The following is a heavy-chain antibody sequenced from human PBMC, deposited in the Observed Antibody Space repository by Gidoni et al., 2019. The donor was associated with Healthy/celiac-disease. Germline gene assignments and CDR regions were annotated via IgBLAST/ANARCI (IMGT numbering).Heavy chain of an antibody. D-gene: IGHD2-15*01. CDR1: GFTFSSYS. Sequence: EVQLVESGGGLVQPGGSLRLSCAASGFTFSSYSMNWVRQAPGKGLEWVSYISSSSSTIYYADSVKGRFTISRDNAKNSLYLQMNSLRDEDTAVYYCARGGYCSGGSCFKRGNWFDPWGQGTLVTVSS. J-gene: IGHJ5*02. V-gene: IGHV3-48*02. CDR3: ARGGYCSGGSCFKRGNWFDP. CDR2: ISSSSSTI.